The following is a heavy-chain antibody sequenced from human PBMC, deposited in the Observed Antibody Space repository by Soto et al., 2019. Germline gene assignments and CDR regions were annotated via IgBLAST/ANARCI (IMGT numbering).Heavy chain of an antibody. CDR3: AKVVAAGDYYYYGIDV. Sequence: GGSLRLSCAASGFTFSSYVMNWVRQVPGEGLEWVSTISSSGGSTYYADSVKGRFTISRDNSKNTLYLQMNSLRAEDTAVYYCAKVVAAGDYYYYGIDVWGQGTTVTVSS. CDR1: GFTFSSYV. CDR2: ISSSGGST. D-gene: IGHD6-13*01. J-gene: IGHJ6*02. V-gene: IGHV3-23*01.